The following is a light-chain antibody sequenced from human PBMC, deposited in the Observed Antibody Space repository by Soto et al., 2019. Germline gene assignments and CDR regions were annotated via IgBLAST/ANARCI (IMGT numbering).Light chain of an antibody. CDR1: SSNIGNNY. V-gene: IGLV1-51*01. J-gene: IGLJ2*01. CDR3: GTWDSSLSADVV. CDR2: DNN. Sequence: QSVLTQPPSVSAAPGQKVTISCSGSSSNIGNNYVSWYQQLPGTAPKLLIYDNNKRPSGIPDRFSGSKSGTSATLGITGPQTGDEADYYCGTWDSSLSADVVFGGGTKVTVL.